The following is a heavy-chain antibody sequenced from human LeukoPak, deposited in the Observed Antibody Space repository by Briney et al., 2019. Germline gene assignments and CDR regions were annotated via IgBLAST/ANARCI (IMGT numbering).Heavy chain of an antibody. CDR3: ARGPERTVTTYCYYYYGMDV. D-gene: IGHD4-17*01. J-gene: IGHJ6*02. V-gene: IGHV1-2*02. CDR2: IKPNSGGA. Sequence: ASVKVSCKASGYTFTGYYMHWVRQAPGHGLEWMGWIKPNSGGANYAQKFQGRVTMTRDTSISTAYMELSRLRSDDTAVYYCARGPERTVTTYCYYYYGMDVWGQGTTVTVSS. CDR1: GYTFTGYY.